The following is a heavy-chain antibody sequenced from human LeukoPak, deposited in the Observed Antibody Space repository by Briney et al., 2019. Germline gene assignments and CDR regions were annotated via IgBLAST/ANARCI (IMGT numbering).Heavy chain of an antibody. CDR1: GFTFSDFP. J-gene: IGHJ6*03. D-gene: IGHD6-13*01. Sequence: GGSLRLSCAASGFTFSDFPMIWVRQAPGKGLEWVSSISSSSSYIYYADSVKGRFTISRDNAKNSLYLQMNSLRAEDTAVYYCARDPRQQLVRDYYYYMDVWGKGTTVTVSS. CDR2: ISSSSSYI. CDR3: ARDPRQQLVRDYYYYMDV. V-gene: IGHV3-21*01.